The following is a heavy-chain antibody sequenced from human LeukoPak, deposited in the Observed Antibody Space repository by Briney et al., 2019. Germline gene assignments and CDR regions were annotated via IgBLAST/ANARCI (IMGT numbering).Heavy chain of an antibody. J-gene: IGHJ4*02. Sequence: ASVKVSCKASGYTFTSYGISWVRQAPGQGLEWMGWISAYNGNTNYAQKLQGRVTMTTDTSTSTAYMELRSLRSDDTAVYDCARAEVLLWFGELLPYYFDYWGQGTLVTVSS. V-gene: IGHV1-18*01. CDR3: ARAEVLLWFGELLPYYFDY. CDR2: ISAYNGNT. CDR1: GYTFTSYG. D-gene: IGHD3-10*01.